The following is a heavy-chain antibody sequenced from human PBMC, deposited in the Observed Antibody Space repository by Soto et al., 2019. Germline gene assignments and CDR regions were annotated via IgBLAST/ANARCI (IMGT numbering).Heavy chain of an antibody. V-gene: IGHV4-59*01. Sequence: SETLSLTYTVSGGSISSYYWSWIRHPPGKGLEWIGYIYYSGSTNYNPSLKSRVTISVDTSKNQFSLKLSSVTAADPALYYCARTLYSYGPRFDYWGQGTLVTVSS. CDR3: ARTLYSYGPRFDY. CDR2: IYYSGST. J-gene: IGHJ4*02. D-gene: IGHD5-18*01. CDR1: GGSISSYY.